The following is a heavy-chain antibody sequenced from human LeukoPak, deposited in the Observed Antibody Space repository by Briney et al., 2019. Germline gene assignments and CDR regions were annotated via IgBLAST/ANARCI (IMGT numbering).Heavy chain of an antibody. CDR1: GYTFTNNY. Sequence: ASVKVSCKAPGYTFTNNYLHWVRQAPGQGLEWMGMIYPRDGSTSYAQNFQGRVTVTRDTSTTTAHMELRGLRSEDTAVYYCARDQEGFDYWGQGTVVTVSS. J-gene: IGHJ4*02. CDR3: ARDQEGFDY. CDR2: IYPRDGST. V-gene: IGHV1-46*01.